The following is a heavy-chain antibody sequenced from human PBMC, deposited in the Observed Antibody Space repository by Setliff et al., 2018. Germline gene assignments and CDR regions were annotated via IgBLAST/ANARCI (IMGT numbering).Heavy chain of an antibody. CDR1: GGSVNSGYDN. V-gene: IGHV4-61*01. CDR3: ARGGTFRYFDF. J-gene: IGHJ4*02. Sequence: SETLSLTCTVSGGSVNSGYDNWNWLRQPPGKGLEWIGYIYYSGSTNYNPSLRSRVTVSVDTSKNQFSLKLRSVTAADTAVYYCARGGTFRYFDFWGQGAPVTVSS. CDR2: IYYSGST. D-gene: IGHD5-12*01.